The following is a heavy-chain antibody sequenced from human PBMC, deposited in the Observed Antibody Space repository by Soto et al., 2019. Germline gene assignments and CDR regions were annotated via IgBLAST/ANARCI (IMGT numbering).Heavy chain of an antibody. CDR2: INPNSGGT. V-gene: IGHV1-2*04. CDR1: GYTFTGYY. J-gene: IGHJ3*02. D-gene: IGHD2-2*01. CDR3: ARVAVPAAMGGGAFDI. Sequence: QVQLVQSGAEVKKPGASVKVSCKASGYTFTGYYMHRVRQAPGQGLEWMGWINPNSGGTNYAQKFQGWVTMTRDTSISTAYMELSRLRSDDTAVYYCARVAVPAAMGGGAFDIWGQGTMVTVSS.